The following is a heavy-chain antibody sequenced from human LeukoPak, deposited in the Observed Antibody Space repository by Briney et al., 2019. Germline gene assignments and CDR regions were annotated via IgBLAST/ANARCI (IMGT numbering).Heavy chain of an antibody. Sequence: GGSLRLSCAASGFTVSSNYMSGVRQAPGKRLEWDSVIYSGGSTYYADSVKGRFTISRDNSKNTLYLQMNSLRAEDTAVYYCAREEGYGSGSYYNDYWGQGTLVTVSS. CDR3: AREEGYGSGSYYNDY. D-gene: IGHD3-10*01. J-gene: IGHJ4*02. CDR2: IYSGGST. V-gene: IGHV3-66*01. CDR1: GFTVSSNY.